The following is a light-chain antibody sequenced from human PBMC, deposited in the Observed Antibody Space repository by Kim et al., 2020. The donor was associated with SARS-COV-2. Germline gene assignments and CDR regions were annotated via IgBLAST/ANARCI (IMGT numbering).Light chain of an antibody. CDR2: WAS. Sequence: IVMTQSPDSLAVSLGERVTVNCRSSQNILYRSNKKNYLAWYQQKPGQPPKVLFYWASTRQSGVPDRFSGSGSGRDFTLTISSLQAEDVAVYYCQQYYDVPYTFGQGTKLEI. CDR3: QQYYDVPYT. J-gene: IGKJ2*01. V-gene: IGKV4-1*01. CDR1: QNILYRSNKKNY.